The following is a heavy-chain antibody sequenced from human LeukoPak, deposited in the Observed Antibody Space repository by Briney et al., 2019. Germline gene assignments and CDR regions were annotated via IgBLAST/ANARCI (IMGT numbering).Heavy chain of an antibody. D-gene: IGHD4-23*01. Sequence: GGSLRLSCAASGFTFSRYEMNWVRQAPAKGLEWLSYISSSGSTMYYADSVKGRITISRDNANNSLYLQMNSLRAEDTAVYYCARDQIGGNDDAFDIWGQGTMVTVSS. CDR2: ISSSGSTM. J-gene: IGHJ3*02. V-gene: IGHV3-48*03. CDR3: ARDQIGGNDDAFDI. CDR1: GFTFSRYE.